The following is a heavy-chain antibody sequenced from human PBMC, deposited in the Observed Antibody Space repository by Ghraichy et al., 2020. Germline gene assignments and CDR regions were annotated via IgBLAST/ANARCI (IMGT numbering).Heavy chain of an antibody. V-gene: IGHV3-48*02. D-gene: IGHD3-22*01. J-gene: IGHJ4*02. Sequence: GGSLRLSCTASGFSFSSYSMNWVRQAPGKGLEWVSYISSSSSTMYYADSVKGRFTISRDNAENSLYLQMNSLRDEDTAVYYCARIDSRDSYWGQGTLVTVSS. CDR1: GFSFSSYS. CDR3: ARIDSRDSY. CDR2: ISSSSSTM.